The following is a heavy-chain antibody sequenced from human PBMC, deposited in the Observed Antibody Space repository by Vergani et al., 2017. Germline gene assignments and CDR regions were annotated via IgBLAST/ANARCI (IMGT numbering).Heavy chain of an antibody. D-gene: IGHD1-26*01. CDR3: AKGAGATTSLDD. CDR1: GFTFDDYT. Sequence: EVQLVESGGVVVQPGGSLRLSCAASGFTFDDYTMHWVRQAPGKGLEWVSLISWDGGSTYYADSVKGRFTISRDNSKNSLYLQMNSLRTEDTALYYCAKGAGATTSLDDWGQGTLVTVSS. V-gene: IGHV3-43*01. J-gene: IGHJ4*02. CDR2: ISWDGGST.